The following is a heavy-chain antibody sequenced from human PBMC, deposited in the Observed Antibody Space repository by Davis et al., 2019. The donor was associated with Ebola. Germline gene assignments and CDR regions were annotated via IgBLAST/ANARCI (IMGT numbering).Heavy chain of an antibody. CDR1: GYTFTSYY. Sequence: AASVKVSCKASGYTFTSYYMHWVRQATGQGLEWMGWMNPNSGNTGYAQKFQGRVTMTRNTSISTAYMELSSLRSEDTAVYYCARGRYAAAGYDYWGQGTLVTVSS. D-gene: IGHD6-13*01. J-gene: IGHJ4*02. CDR2: MNPNSGNT. V-gene: IGHV1-8*02. CDR3: ARGRYAAAGYDY.